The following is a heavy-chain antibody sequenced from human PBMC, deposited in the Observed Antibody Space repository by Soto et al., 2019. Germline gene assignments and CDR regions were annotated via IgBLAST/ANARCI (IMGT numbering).Heavy chain of an antibody. CDR1: GGSISSSSYY. D-gene: IGHD3-16*01. J-gene: IGHJ4*02. Sequence: SETLSLTCTVSGGSISSSSYYWGWIRKPPGKGLEWIGSIYYSGSTYYNPSLKSRVTISVDTSKNQFSLKLSSVTAADTAVYYCERLYTRRPAGRVDYWGQGTLVTVSS. V-gene: IGHV4-39*01. CDR2: IYYSGST. CDR3: ERLYTRRPAGRVDY.